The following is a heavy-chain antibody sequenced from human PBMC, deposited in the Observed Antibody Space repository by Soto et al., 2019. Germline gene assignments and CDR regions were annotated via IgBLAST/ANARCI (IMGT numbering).Heavy chain of an antibody. J-gene: IGHJ6*02. D-gene: IGHD5-18*01. CDR1: GYTFTGYY. Sequence: ASVKVSSKASGYTFTGYYMHWVRQAPGKGLEWMGWINPNSGGTNYAQKFQGWVTMTRDTSISTAYMELSRLRSDDTAVYYCAREERYGRYYYGMDVWGQGTTVTVSS. CDR2: INPNSGGT. CDR3: AREERYGRYYYGMDV. V-gene: IGHV1-2*04.